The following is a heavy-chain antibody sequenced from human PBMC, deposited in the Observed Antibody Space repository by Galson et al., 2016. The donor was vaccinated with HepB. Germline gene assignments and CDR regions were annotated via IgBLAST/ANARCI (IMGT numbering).Heavy chain of an antibody. CDR1: GVSITSNDW. Sequence: EPLSLTCAVSGVSITSNDWWSWVRQPPGQGLEWIGQIFHSGRVNYTPSLASRVTISIDTSNNHFSLRLTSVTAADTALYYCARQYWGGPSDYWGQGTLVTVSS. J-gene: IGHJ4*02. D-gene: IGHD2/OR15-2a*01. CDR3: ARQYWGGPSDY. CDR2: IFHSGRV. V-gene: IGHV4-4*02.